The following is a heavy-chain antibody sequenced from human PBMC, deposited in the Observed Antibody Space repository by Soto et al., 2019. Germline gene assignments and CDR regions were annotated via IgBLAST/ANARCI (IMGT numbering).Heavy chain of an antibody. CDR1: GYNFTSYL. J-gene: IGHJ5*02. CDR2: IDPSDSYT. Sequence: PVESLKISCKGSGYNFTSYLINWGRQMPGNGLEWMGRIDPSDSYTNYSPSFQGHVTISADKSISTAYLQWSSLKASDTAMYYCARLERMVYAPRVPALSFDPWGQGTLVTVSS. D-gene: IGHD2-8*01. CDR3: ARLERMVYAPRVPALSFDP. V-gene: IGHV5-10-1*01.